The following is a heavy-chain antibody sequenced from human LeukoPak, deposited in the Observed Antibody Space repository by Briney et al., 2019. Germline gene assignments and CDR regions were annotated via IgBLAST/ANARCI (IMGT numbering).Heavy chain of an antibody. D-gene: IGHD4-17*01. V-gene: IGHV3-49*04. CDR1: GFTFGGYA. J-gene: IGHJ4*02. CDR2: IRSKAYGGTT. CDR3: TRGGYGDYGFDY. Sequence: GRSLRLSCTASGFTFGGYAMSWVRQAPGKGLEWVGFIRSKAYGGTTEYAASVKGRFTISRDDSKSIAYLQMNSLKTEDTAVYYCTRGGYGDYGFDYWGQGTLVTVSS.